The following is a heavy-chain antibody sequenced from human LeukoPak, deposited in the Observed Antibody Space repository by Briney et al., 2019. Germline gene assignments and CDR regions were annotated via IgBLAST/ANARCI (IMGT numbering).Heavy chain of an antibody. CDR2: IHYSGST. CDR3: ARDTRSYDSSGYYFFDF. J-gene: IGHJ4*02. V-gene: IGHV4-59*12. D-gene: IGHD3-22*01. Sequence: SETLSLTCTVSGGSISSYHWIWIRQPPGKGLEWIGYIHYSGSTNYNPSLKSRVTTSVDTSKKQFSLKLRSVTAADTAVYYCARDTRSYDSSGYYFFDFWGQGTLVTVSS. CDR1: GGSISSYH.